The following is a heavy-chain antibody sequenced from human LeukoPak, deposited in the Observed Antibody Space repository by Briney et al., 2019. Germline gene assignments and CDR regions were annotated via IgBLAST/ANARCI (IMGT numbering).Heavy chain of an antibody. CDR3: ATDKGYHYY. J-gene: IGHJ4*02. Sequence: SETLSLTCTVSGGSINNYYWSWIRQPPGKGLEWIGYIYYRGSANYNPSLKSRVTISGDTSKNQVSLNLGSVTAADTAVYYCATDKGYHYYWGQGTLVTVSS. CDR2: IYYRGSA. CDR1: GGSINNYY. V-gene: IGHV4-59*01. D-gene: IGHD5-12*01.